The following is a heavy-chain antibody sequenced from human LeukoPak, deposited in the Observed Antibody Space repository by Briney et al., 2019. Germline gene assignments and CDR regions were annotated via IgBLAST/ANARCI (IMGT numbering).Heavy chain of an antibody. J-gene: IGHJ6*03. Sequence: GGSLRLSCAASGFTFSTYWMSWVRQAPGKGLEWVANIKQDGSEKYYVDSVKGRFTISRDNAKNSLYLQMNSLRAEDTAVYYCASTCSGGSCSTYYYYYYMDVWGKGTTVTVSS. V-gene: IGHV3-7*01. CDR1: GFTFSTYW. CDR2: IKQDGSEK. CDR3: ASTCSGGSCSTYYYYYYMDV. D-gene: IGHD2-15*01.